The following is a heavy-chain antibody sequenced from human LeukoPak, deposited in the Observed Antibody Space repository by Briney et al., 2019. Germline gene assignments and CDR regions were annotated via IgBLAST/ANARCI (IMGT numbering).Heavy chain of an antibody. CDR1: GFTVSSNY. D-gene: IGHD6-19*01. Sequence: GGSLRLSCAASGFTVSSNYMSWVRQAPGKGLEWVSVIYSGGSTYYADSVKGRFTISRDSSKNTMYLQMNSLRAEDTAMYYCTRDPPAVTTNTYGWGQGTLVTVSS. V-gene: IGHV3-66*01. J-gene: IGHJ4*02. CDR3: TRDPPAVTTNTYG. CDR2: IYSGGST.